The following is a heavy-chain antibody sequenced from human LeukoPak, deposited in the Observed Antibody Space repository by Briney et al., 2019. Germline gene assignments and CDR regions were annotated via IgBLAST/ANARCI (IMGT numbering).Heavy chain of an antibody. Sequence: PGGSLRLSCAASGFTFSSYAMSWVRQAPGKGLEWVSAISGSGGSTYYADSVKGRFTISRDNSKNTLYLQMNSLRAEDTAWYYCAKDIAAAGTEGTILYYYYYGMDVWGQGTTVTVSS. CDR2: ISGSGGST. J-gene: IGHJ6*02. CDR1: GFTFSSYA. D-gene: IGHD6-13*01. V-gene: IGHV3-23*01. CDR3: AKDIAAAGTEGTILYYYYYGMDV.